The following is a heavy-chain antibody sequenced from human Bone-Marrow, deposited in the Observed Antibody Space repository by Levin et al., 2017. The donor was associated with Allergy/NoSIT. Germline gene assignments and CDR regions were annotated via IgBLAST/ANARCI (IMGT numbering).Heavy chain of an antibody. CDR1: EYTITDHH. CDR3: TRDWGPWWFGESHVMDV. J-gene: IGHJ6*02. V-gene: IGHV1-2*02. D-gene: IGHD3-10*01. CDR2: IDPKSGGT. Sequence: ASVKVSCKSSEYTITDHHMHWVRQAPGQGLEWMGWIDPKSGGTKYAQKFQGSVTMTRDTSISTVYLELSGLRSDDTAVYYCTRDWGPWWFGESHVMDVWGRGTTVIVSS.